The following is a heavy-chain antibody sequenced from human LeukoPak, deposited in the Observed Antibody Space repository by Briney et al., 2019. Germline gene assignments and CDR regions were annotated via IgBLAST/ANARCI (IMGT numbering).Heavy chain of an antibody. CDR2: ISGSGVGT. CDR3: AKIRGRDDWYCFDY. V-gene: IGHV3-23*01. J-gene: IGHJ4*02. Sequence: AGGSLRLSCAASGFTFSSYAMSWVRQAPGKGLEWVSGISGSGVGTYYVDSVKGRFTISRDNSKNTFYLQMNSLRAEDMAVYYCAKIRGRDDWYCFDYWGQGTLVTVSS. CDR1: GFTFSSYA. D-gene: IGHD5-24*01.